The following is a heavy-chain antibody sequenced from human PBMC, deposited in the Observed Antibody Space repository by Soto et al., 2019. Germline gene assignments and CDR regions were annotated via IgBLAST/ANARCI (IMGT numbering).Heavy chain of an antibody. Sequence: PSETLSLTCTVSGASINSGDYHWTWIRQFPGKGLEWIGGIYYSASTYYNPALVSRLTISLDTSKNQFSPKLTSVTAADTAVYYCARDSRTPSGGMDVWGQGTTVTVSS. CDR1: GASINSGDYH. V-gene: IGHV4-30-4*01. CDR2: IYYSAST. CDR3: ARDSRTPSGGMDV. J-gene: IGHJ6*02.